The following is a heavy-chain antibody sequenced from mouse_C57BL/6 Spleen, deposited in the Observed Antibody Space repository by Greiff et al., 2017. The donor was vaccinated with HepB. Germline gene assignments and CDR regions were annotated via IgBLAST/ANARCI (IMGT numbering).Heavy chain of an antibody. J-gene: IGHJ4*01. Sequence: DVQLQESGGGLVKPGGSLKLSCAASGFTFSSYTMSWVRQTPEKRLEWVATISGGGGNTYYPDSVKGRFTISRDNAKNTLYLQMSSLRSEDTALYYCARHPGAMDYWGQGTSVTVSS. CDR2: ISGGGGNT. V-gene: IGHV5-9*01. CDR1: GFTFSSYT. CDR3: ARHPGAMDY.